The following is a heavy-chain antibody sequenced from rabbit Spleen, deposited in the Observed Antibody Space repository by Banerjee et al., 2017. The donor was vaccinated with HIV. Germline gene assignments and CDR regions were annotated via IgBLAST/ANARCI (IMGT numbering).Heavy chain of an antibody. V-gene: IGHV1S45*01. D-gene: IGHD5-1*01. CDR2: IDTGTGSSGSS. Sequence: QEQLVESGGGLVQPEGSLTLTCTASGFTISGNYWIYWVRQAPGKGLEWIACIDTGTGSSGSSYYASWAKGRFTISRASSTTVTLQMTSLTVADTATYFCARDLVTVIGWNFNLWGPGTLVTVS. J-gene: IGHJ4*01. CDR1: GFTISGNYW. CDR3: ARDLVTVIGWNFNL.